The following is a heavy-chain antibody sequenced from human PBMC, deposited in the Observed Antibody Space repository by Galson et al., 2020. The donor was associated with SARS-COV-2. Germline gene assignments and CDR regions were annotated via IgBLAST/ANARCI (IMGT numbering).Heavy chain of an antibody. V-gene: IGHV4-59*01. CDR1: GGSISSYY. CDR2: IYYSGST. J-gene: IGHJ4*02. D-gene: IGHD3-22*01. Sequence: SQTLSLTCTVSGGSISSYYWSWIRQPPGKGLEWIGYIYYSGSTNYNPSLKSRVTISVDTSKNQFSLKLSSVTAADMAVYYCASRVYYDSSGFNYWGQGTLVTVSS. CDR3: ASRVYYDSSGFNY.